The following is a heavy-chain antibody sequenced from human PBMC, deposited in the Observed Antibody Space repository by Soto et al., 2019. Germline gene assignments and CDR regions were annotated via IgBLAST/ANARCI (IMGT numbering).Heavy chain of an antibody. CDR1: GASISAYH. CDR2: IYDSGST. Sequence: SETLSLTCTLSGASISAYHWSWIRQPPVKELEWIGTIYDSGSTKYSPSLRSRVTISRDTPANQFSLSLSSVTAADTAVYYCARHATAVAGTGYFDYWGQGPLVTVSS. CDR3: ARHATAVAGTGYFDY. V-gene: IGHV4-59*08. D-gene: IGHD6-19*01. J-gene: IGHJ4*02.